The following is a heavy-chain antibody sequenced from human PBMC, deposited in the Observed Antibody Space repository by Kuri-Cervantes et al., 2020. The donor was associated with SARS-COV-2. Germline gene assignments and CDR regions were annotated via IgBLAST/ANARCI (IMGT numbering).Heavy chain of an antibody. CDR3: AKDRVGVQDF. CDR1: GFNFSRTD. D-gene: IGHD2-21*01. J-gene: IGHJ4*02. CDR2: ISHDGKNK. Sequence: GGSLRLSCAASGFNFSRTDMHWVRQAPGKGLEWVAVISHDGKNKKCTASGKGRFTISRDNSQNTLCLHMKSLRSEDTAIYYCAKDRVGVQDFWGQGTLVTVSS. V-gene: IGHV3-30*18.